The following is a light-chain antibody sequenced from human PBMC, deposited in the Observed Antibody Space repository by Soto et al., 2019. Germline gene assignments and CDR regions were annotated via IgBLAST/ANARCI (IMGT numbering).Light chain of an antibody. CDR1: TSDIGEYNY. CDR3: NAYTKTSTLFV. V-gene: IGLV2-14*01. Sequence: QSALTQPASVSGSPGQSITISCTGSTSDIGEYNYVSWYQQQPGKAPKLLICEVSLRPSGISSRLSGSKSGNTASLTISGLLAEDEADYYCNAYTKTSTLFVFGSGTKLTVL. CDR2: EVS. J-gene: IGLJ1*01.